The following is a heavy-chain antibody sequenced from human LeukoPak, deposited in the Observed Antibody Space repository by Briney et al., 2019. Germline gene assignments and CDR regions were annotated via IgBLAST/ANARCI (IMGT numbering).Heavy chain of an antibody. D-gene: IGHD4-17*01. Sequence: SSETLSLTCTVSGGSISSYYWSWIRQPPGKGLEWIGYIYSSGSTNYNPFLKSRVTISVDTSKNQFSLRLSSVTAADTAVYYCARDGKWTVTFDYWGQGTLVTVSS. CDR3: ARDGKWTVTFDY. J-gene: IGHJ4*02. CDR2: IYSSGST. CDR1: GGSISSYY. V-gene: IGHV4-59*12.